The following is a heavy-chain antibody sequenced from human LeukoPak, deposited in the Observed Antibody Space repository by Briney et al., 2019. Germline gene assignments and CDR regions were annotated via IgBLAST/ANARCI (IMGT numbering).Heavy chain of an antibody. CDR1: GFTVSSNY. Sequence: GGSLRLSCAASGFTVSSNYMSWVRQAPGKGLEWVSVIYSGGSTYYADSVKGRFTISRDNSKNTLYLQMNSLRAEDTAVYYCARDPSLTYCGGDCHADWGKGTLVTVSS. J-gene: IGHJ4*02. CDR2: IYSGGST. CDR3: ARDPSLTYCGGDCHAD. D-gene: IGHD2-21*02. V-gene: IGHV3-66*01.